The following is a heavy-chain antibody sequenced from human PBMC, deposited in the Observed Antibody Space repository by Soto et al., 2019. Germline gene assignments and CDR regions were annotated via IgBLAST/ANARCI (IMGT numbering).Heavy chain of an antibody. CDR3: ARMGVRMVRGDPGGWFDP. J-gene: IGHJ5*02. CDR1: GGSISSGGYY. Sequence: QVQLQESGPGLVKPSQTLSLTCTVSGGSISSGGYYWSWIRQHPGKGLEWIGYIYYSGSTYYNPSLKSRVTISVDTSKNQFSLKLSSVTAADTAVYYCARMGVRMVRGDPGGWFDPWGQGTLVTVSS. V-gene: IGHV4-31*03. D-gene: IGHD3-10*01. CDR2: IYYSGST.